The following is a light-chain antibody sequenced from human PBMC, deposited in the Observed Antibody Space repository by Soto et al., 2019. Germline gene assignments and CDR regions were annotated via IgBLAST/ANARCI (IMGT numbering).Light chain of an antibody. CDR1: QSVSDNY. J-gene: IGKJ1*01. V-gene: IGKV3-20*01. CDR3: QQYNNWPQT. CDR2: GAS. Sequence: EIVLTQSPGTLSLSPGERATLSCRASQSVSDNYLAWYQQKPGQAPRLLIYGASSGATGIPGRFRGSGSGTDFTLTISRVEPEDFAVYYCQQYNNWPQTFGQGTKVEIK.